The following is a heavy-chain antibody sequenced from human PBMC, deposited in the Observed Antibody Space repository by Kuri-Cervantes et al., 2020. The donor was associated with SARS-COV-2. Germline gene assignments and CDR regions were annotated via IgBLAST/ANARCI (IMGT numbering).Heavy chain of an antibody. V-gene: IGHV5-51*01. J-gene: IGHJ4*02. CDR2: IYPGDSDT. Sequence: GGSLRLSCKGSGYSFTSYWIGWVRQMPGKGLEWMGIIYPGDSDTRYSPSFQGQVTISADKSISTAYLQWSSLKASDTAMYYCARRYYYDSSGYRPKDYYFDYWGQGTLVPSPQ. D-gene: IGHD3-22*01. CDR3: ARRYYYDSSGYRPKDYYFDY. CDR1: GYSFTSYW.